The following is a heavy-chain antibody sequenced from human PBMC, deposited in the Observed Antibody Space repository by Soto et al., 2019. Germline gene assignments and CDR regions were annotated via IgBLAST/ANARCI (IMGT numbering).Heavy chain of an antibody. CDR1: GGYISSDY. D-gene: IGHD2-2*01. J-gene: IGHJ5*02. CDR3: ARGISWCSSANCYELDP. Sequence: SETLSLTCSLSGGYISSDYWNWIRQTPGKGLEWIGFISYTGLTNFNPSLKSRLTLFLDTSKNQLSLKLASVTAADTAVYYCARGISWCSSANCYELDPWGQGTLVTVSS. V-gene: IGHV4-59*01. CDR2: ISYTGLT.